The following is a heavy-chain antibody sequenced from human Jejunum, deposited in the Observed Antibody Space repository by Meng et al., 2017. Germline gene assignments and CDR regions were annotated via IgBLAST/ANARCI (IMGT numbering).Heavy chain of an antibody. D-gene: IGHD3-22*01. CDR1: GRSNSGGDYY. CDR3: ARERWEYYESSGFDS. V-gene: IGHV4-30-4*01. J-gene: IGHJ4*02. Sequence: GRSNSGGDYYWSWIRQPPGKGLEWIGYIHYIGSAFFHPSFKSRAAISVDTSNNQFSLKLNSVTAGDTAVYYCARERWEYYESSGFDSWGQGTLVTVSS. CDR2: IHYIGSA.